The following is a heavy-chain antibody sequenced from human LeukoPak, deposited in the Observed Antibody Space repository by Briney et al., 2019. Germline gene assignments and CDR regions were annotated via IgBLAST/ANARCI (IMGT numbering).Heavy chain of an antibody. V-gene: IGHV3-49*04. Sequence: GGSLRLSCTGSGFTFGDYALTWVRQAPGKGLEWVGSIGSKASGGRTEYAASVKGRFSISRDDPKSTAYLQMDSLKTEDTAVFYCTRWITVSYYDFWGQGTLVSVSS. D-gene: IGHD4-17*01. CDR3: TRWITVSYYDF. J-gene: IGHJ4*02. CDR2: IGSKASGGRT. CDR1: GFTFGDYA.